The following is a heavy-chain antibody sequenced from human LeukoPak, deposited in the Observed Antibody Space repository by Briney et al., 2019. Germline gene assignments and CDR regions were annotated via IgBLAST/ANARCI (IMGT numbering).Heavy chain of an antibody. J-gene: IGHJ4*02. Sequence: SETLSLTCTVSGGSISSSSYYWGWIRQPPGKGLEWIGSIYYSGNTYYNPSLKSRVTISVDTSKNQFSLKLSSVTAADTAVYYCARQTLGYSYGYDYWRQGTLVTVSS. CDR1: GGSISSSSYY. CDR3: ARQTLGYSYGYDY. CDR2: IYYSGNT. V-gene: IGHV4-39*01. D-gene: IGHD5-18*01.